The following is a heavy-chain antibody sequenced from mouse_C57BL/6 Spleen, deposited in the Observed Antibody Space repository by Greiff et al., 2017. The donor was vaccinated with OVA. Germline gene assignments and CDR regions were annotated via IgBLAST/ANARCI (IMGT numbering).Heavy chain of an antibody. CDR2: IYPRDGST. V-gene: IGHV1-85*01. CDR1: GYTFTSYD. D-gene: IGHD2-3*01. J-gene: IGHJ2*01. CDR3: ARPENDGYLYFDY. Sequence: QVQLKQSGPELVKPGASVKLSCKASGYTFTSYDINWVKQRPGQGLEWIGWIYPRDGSTKYNGKFKGKATLTVDTSSSTAYMELHSLTSEDSAVYFCARPENDGYLYFDYWGQGTTLTVSS.